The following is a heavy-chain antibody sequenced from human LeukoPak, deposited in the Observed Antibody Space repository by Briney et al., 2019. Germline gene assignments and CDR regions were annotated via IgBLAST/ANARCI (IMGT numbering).Heavy chain of an antibody. J-gene: IGHJ4*02. D-gene: IGHD3-10*01. Sequence: GGSLRLSCAASGFTFSSYEMDWVRQAPGKGLEWVSHISGSGDSIYYADSVKGRFTISRDNAKNLLYLQMNSLRAEDTAVYFCARDWATTWYGEYFDYWGQGTLVTVSS. V-gene: IGHV3-48*03. CDR3: ARDWATTWYGEYFDY. CDR1: GFTFSSYE. CDR2: ISGSGDSI.